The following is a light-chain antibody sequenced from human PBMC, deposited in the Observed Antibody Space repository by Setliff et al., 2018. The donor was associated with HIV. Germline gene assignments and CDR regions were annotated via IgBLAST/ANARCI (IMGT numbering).Light chain of an antibody. CDR1: SSNIGSNT. CDR3: AAWDDSLNGREWV. CDR2: SNN. V-gene: IGLV1-44*01. J-gene: IGLJ3*02. Sequence: QSVLTQPPSASGTPGQKFTISCSGSSSNIGSNTVNWYQQLPGTAPKLLIYSNNQRPSGVPDRFSGSKSGTSASLAISGLQSEDEADYYCAAWDDSLNGREWVFGGGTKVTVL.